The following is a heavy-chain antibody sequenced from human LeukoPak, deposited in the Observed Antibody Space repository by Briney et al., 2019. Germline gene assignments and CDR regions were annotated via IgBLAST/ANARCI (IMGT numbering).Heavy chain of an antibody. D-gene: IGHD3-22*01. CDR2: IYDSGTT. CDR3: ARAEYYDSSGYPPDY. J-gene: IGHJ4*02. Sequence: PSETLSLTCTVSGGSISSYYWSWIRQPPGKGLEWIGYIYDSGTTNYNPSLKSRVTISVDTSKNQFSLKLSSVTAADTAVYHCARAEYYDSSGYPPDYWGQGTLVTVSS. CDR1: GGSISSYY. V-gene: IGHV4-4*08.